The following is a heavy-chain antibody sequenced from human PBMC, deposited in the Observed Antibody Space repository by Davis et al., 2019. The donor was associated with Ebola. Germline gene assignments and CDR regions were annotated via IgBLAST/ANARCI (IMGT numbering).Heavy chain of an antibody. D-gene: IGHD3-10*01. CDR2: ISAYNGNT. J-gene: IGHJ6*02. V-gene: IGHV1-18*01. CDR1: GYTFTSYG. CDR3: ARDWHYYGSGSYGYYYYGMDV. Sequence: ASVKVSCKASGYTFTSYGISWVRQAPGQGLEWMGWISAYNGNTNYAQKLQGRVTMTTDTSTSTAYMELRSLRSDDTAVYYCARDWHYYGSGSYGYYYYGMDVWGQGTTVTVSS.